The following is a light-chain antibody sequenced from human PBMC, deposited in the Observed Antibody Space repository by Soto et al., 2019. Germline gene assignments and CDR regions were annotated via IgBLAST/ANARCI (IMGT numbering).Light chain of an antibody. CDR1: QSLVHSDGNTY. V-gene: IGKV2-30*02. CDR3: MQGTYRRT. J-gene: IGKJ1*01. CDR2: RVS. Sequence: DIVMTQSPLSLPVTLGQPASISCRSSQSLVHSDGNTYLNWFQQRPGQSPRRLIYRVSNRDSGGPDRGSGRGSGNDFTLKISRVEAEDGGVYYCMQGTYRRTFGQGTKVEIK.